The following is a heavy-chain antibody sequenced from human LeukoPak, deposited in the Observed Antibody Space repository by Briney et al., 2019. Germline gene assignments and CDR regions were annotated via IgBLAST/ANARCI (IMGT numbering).Heavy chain of an antibody. Sequence: ASVKVSCKASGYTFTGYYMHWVRQAPGQGLEWMGLINPNSGGTNYAQKFQGRVTMTRDTSISTAYMELSRLRSDDTAVYYCARDLYCSGGSCYDWVDYWGQGTLVTVSS. CDR1: GYTFTGYY. D-gene: IGHD2-15*01. J-gene: IGHJ4*02. V-gene: IGHV1-2*02. CDR2: INPNSGGT. CDR3: ARDLYCSGGSCYDWVDY.